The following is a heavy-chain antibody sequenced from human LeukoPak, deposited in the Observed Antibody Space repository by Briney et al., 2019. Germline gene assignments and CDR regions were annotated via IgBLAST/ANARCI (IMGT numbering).Heavy chain of an antibody. D-gene: IGHD3-10*01. V-gene: IGHV3-30*02. J-gene: IGHJ4*02. CDR2: IRYDGNNK. CDR3: TKDESYAFDY. CDR1: GFTFSDYS. Sequence: GGSLRLSCAASGFTFSDYSMHWVRQAPGKGLNWVAFIRYDGNNKYYADSVKGRFTISRDNSKNMLYLQMNSLRAEDTAVYYCTKDESYAFDYWGQGTLVTVSS.